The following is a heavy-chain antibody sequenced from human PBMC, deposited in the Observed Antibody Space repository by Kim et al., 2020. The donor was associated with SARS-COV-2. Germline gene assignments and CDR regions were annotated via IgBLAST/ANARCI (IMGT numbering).Heavy chain of an antibody. Sequence: GGSLRLSCAASGFTFIDAWMSWVRQAPGKGLEWVVLIKSKTDGGTTDYAAPVKGRFTISRDVSQNTLYLQMNSLKTEDTAIYYCTTMASASFDYWGQGTL. CDR2: IKSKTDGGTT. CDR3: TTMASASFDY. V-gene: IGHV3-15*01. CDR1: GFTFIDAW. J-gene: IGHJ4*02. D-gene: IGHD5-12*01.